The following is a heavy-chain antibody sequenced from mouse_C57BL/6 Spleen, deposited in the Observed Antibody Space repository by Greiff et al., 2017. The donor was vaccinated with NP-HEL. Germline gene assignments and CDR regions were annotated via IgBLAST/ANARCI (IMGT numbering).Heavy chain of an antibody. CDR1: GFTFSSYA. D-gene: IGHD2-3*01. V-gene: IGHV5-9-1*02. Sequence: VQLKESGEGLVKPGGSLKLSCAASGFTFSSYAMSWVRQTPEKRLEWVAYISSGGDYIYYADTVKGRFTISRDNARNTLYLQMSSLKSEDTAMYYCTREDDGYSPFAYWGQGTLVTVSA. CDR2: ISSGGDYI. CDR3: TREDDGYSPFAY. J-gene: IGHJ3*01.